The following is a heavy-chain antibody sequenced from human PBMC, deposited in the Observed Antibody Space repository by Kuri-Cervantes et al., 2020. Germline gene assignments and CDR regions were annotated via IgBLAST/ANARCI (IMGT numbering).Heavy chain of an antibody. CDR3: ARLQKTMVRGERGRSSVYYYYYGMDV. CDR2: ISYDGSNK. CDR1: GFTFSSYS. D-gene: IGHD3-10*01. Sequence: GGSLRLSCAASGFTFSSYSMNWVRQAPGKGLEWVAVISYDGSNKYYADSVKGRLTISRDNSKNTLYLQMNSLRAEDTAVYYCARLQKTMVRGERGRSSVYYYYYGMDVWGQGTTVTVSS. V-gene: IGHV3-30*03. J-gene: IGHJ6*02.